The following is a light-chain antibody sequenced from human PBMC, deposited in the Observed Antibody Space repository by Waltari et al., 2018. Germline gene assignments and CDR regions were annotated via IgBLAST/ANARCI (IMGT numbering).Light chain of an antibody. CDR3: QQRSSRPLT. Sequence: EIVLTQSPATLSLSPGERATLSCRASQSVSRYLAWYQQKPGQAPRLLIYDASKRATGIPARFSGSGSGTDFTLTISSLEPEDFAVYYCQQRSSRPLTFGGGTKVEIK. J-gene: IGKJ4*01. V-gene: IGKV3-11*01. CDR1: QSVSRY. CDR2: DAS.